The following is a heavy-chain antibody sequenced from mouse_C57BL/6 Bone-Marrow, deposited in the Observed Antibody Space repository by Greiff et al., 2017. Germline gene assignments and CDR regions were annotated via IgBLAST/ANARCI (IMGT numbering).Heavy chain of an antibody. CDR1: GYTFTSYW. Sequence: EVQLQQSGTVLARPGASVKMSCKTSGYTFTSYWMHWVKQRPGQGLEWIGAIYPGNSDTSYNQKFKGKAKLTAVTSASTAYMELSSLTNEDSAVYYCTRERVLWLRRCYFDYWGQGTTLTVSS. D-gene: IGHD2-2*01. CDR3: TRERVLWLRRCYFDY. CDR2: IYPGNSDT. V-gene: IGHV1-5*01. J-gene: IGHJ2*01.